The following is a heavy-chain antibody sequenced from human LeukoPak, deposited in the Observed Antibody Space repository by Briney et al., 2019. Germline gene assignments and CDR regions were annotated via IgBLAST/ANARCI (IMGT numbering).Heavy chain of an antibody. CDR1: GGSISTYY. V-gene: IGHV4-59*08. D-gene: IGHD6-13*01. J-gene: IGHJ5*02. CDR2: IYNTGSP. CDR3: ARQRYSTYWFDP. Sequence: SETLSLTCSVSGGSISTYYWTWIRQPPGKRLEWIGYIYNTGSPSYNPSLKSRVTISVATSKNQFSLKMSSVTAADTAVYYCARQRYSTYWFDPWGQGTLVTVSS.